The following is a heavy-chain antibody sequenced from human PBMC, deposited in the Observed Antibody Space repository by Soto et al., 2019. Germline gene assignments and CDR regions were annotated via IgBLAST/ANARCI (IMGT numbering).Heavy chain of an antibody. J-gene: IGHJ4*02. CDR2: MTTYGGGT. V-gene: IGHV1-2*04. CDR1: GYTFTDYY. D-gene: IGHD6-13*01. Sequence: QVQLVQSGTEVKKPGASVRVSCKASGYTFTDYYIHWVRQAPGRGLERMGWMTTYGGGTNYAQKFEGWVTMTRDTSINTAYLELNGLTSDDTALYYCARDIYMAAAGTASDYWGQGTLVTVSS. CDR3: ARDIYMAAAGTASDY.